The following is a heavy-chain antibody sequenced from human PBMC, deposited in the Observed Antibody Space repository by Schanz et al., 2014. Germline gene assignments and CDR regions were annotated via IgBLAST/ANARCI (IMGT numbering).Heavy chain of an antibody. D-gene: IGHD2-2*01. Sequence: QVQLVESGGGVAQPGGSLRLSCAASGFSFSGYGMHWVRQAPGKGLEWVAYIRFDASAKYYGDSVEGRFTISRDNSKNTLDLQMSSLRADDTAVYYCARTDQQMQRPDYWGQGTLVIVSS. J-gene: IGHJ4*02. CDR3: ARTDQQMQRPDY. CDR2: IRFDASAK. CDR1: GFSFSGYG. V-gene: IGHV3-30*02.